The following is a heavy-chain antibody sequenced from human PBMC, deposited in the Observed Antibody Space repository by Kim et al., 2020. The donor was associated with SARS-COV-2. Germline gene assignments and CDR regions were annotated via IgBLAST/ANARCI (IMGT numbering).Heavy chain of an antibody. CDR2: IYPGDSDT. Sequence: GESLKISCKGSGYSFTSYWIGWVRQMPGKGLEWMGIIYPGDSDTRYSPSFQGQVTISADKSISTAYLQWSSLKASDTAMYYCARAGPLSITMVRGVIISDYYYGMDVWGQGTTVTVSS. CDR3: ARAGPLSITMVRGVIISDYYYGMDV. J-gene: IGHJ6*02. CDR1: GYSFTSYW. D-gene: IGHD3-10*01. V-gene: IGHV5-51*01.